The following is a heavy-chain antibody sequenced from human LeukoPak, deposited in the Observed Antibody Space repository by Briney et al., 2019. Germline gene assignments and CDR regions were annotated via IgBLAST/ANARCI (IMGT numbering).Heavy chain of an antibody. Sequence: GGSLRLSCAASEFTFSAYWMHWVRQAPGKGLVWVSRIRGDGSMTNYADSVKGRFTISRDNARNTLYLQMNSLRLEDTAVYYCARENLAAAADYWGQGTVVTVSS. V-gene: IGHV3-74*01. D-gene: IGHD6-25*01. CDR2: IRGDGSMT. J-gene: IGHJ4*02. CDR3: ARENLAAAADY. CDR1: EFTFSAYW.